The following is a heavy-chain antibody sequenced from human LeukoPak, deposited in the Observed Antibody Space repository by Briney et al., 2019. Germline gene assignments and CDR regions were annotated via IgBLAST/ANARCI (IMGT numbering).Heavy chain of an antibody. CDR2: IYYSGST. CDR3: ARYSASYAMDV. Sequence: SQTLSLTCTVSAGSITAGSITSGSYSWSWIRQHPGKGLEWIAYIYYSGSTNYNPSLKSRVTISVDTSKNQFSLQLSSSTAADTAVYYCARYSASYAMDVWGKGTTVTVSS. D-gene: IGHD6-13*01. V-gene: IGHV4-61*01. J-gene: IGHJ6*03. CDR1: AGSITAGSITSGSYS.